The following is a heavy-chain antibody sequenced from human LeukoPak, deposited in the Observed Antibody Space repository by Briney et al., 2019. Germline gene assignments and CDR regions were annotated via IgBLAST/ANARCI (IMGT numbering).Heavy chain of an antibody. CDR2: IYYSGST. D-gene: IGHD1-1*01. Sequence: SETLSLSCTVSGGSISSSSYYWGWIRQRPGTGLEWIGSIYYSGSTYYNPSLKSRVTISVDTSKSQFSLKLSSVTAADTAVYYCASGVERIDYWGQGTLVTVSS. V-gene: IGHV4-39*01. CDR1: GGSISSSSYY. J-gene: IGHJ4*02. CDR3: ASGVERIDY.